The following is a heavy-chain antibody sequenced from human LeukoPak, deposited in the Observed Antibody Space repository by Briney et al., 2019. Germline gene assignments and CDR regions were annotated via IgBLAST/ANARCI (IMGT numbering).Heavy chain of an antibody. CDR2: ISGSGGST. D-gene: IGHD3-3*01. CDR1: GFTFSSYA. Sequence: PGGSLRLSCAASGFTFSSYAMSWVRQAPGKGLEWVSAISGSGGSTYYADSVKSRFTISRDNSKNTLYLQMNSLRAEDTAVYYCAKGEDYDFWSGYYFNYWGQGTLVTVSS. J-gene: IGHJ4*02. CDR3: AKGEDYDFWSGYYFNY. V-gene: IGHV3-23*01.